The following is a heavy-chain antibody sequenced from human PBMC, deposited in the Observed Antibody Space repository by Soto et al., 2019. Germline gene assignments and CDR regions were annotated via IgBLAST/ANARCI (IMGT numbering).Heavy chain of an antibody. CDR1: GYTFTSYG. J-gene: IGHJ4*02. V-gene: IGHV1-18*01. Sequence: GASVKVSCKASGYTFTSYGISWVRQAPGQGLEWMGWISAYNGDTNYAQKLQGRVTMTTDTSTSTAYMELRSLRSDDTAVYYCARAPTRLRFLEWDMGGDYWGQGTLVTVSS. D-gene: IGHD3-3*01. CDR3: ARAPTRLRFLEWDMGGDY. CDR2: ISAYNGDT.